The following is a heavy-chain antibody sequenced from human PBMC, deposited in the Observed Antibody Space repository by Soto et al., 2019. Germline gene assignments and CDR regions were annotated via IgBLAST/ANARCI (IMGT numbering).Heavy chain of an antibody. CDR2: IYSTGRT. V-gene: IGHV4-59*08. J-gene: IGHJ5*02. D-gene: IGHD3-10*01. Sequence: SETLSLTCSLSDGSINNYYWGWIRQPPGKGLEWIGYIYSTGRTYYSPSHKSRVTMSVDTSKNQFSLKVNSVTAADTAVYYCARRVVRGVTNWFDRWGQGTLVTVSS. CDR3: ARRVVRGVTNWFDR. CDR1: DGSINNYY.